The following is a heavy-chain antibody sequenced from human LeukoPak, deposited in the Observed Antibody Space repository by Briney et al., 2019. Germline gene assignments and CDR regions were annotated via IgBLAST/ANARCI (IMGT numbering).Heavy chain of an antibody. CDR3: ARASITMVRGVIGGNWFDP. CDR2: ISAYNGNT. Sequence: ASVKVSCKASGDTFTSYGISWVRQAPGQGLEWMGWISAYNGNTNYAQKLQGRVTMTTDTSTSTAYMELRSLRSDDTAVYYCARASITMVRGVIGGNWFDPWGQGTLVTVSS. CDR1: GDTFTSYG. J-gene: IGHJ5*02. V-gene: IGHV1-18*01. D-gene: IGHD3-10*01.